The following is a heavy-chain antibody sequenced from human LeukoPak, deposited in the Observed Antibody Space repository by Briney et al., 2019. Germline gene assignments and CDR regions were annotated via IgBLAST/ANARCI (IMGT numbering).Heavy chain of an antibody. CDR2: INPNSGGT. CDR3: ARAFSYYDSSSYSDPIDY. J-gene: IGHJ4*02. V-gene: IGHV1-2*06. D-gene: IGHD3-22*01. Sequence: GASVKVSCKASGYTFTGYYMHWVRQAPGQGLEWMGRINPNSGGTNYAQKFQGRVTMTRDTSISTAYMELSRLRSDDTAVYYCARAFSYYDSSSYSDPIDYWGQGTLVTVSS. CDR1: GYTFTGYY.